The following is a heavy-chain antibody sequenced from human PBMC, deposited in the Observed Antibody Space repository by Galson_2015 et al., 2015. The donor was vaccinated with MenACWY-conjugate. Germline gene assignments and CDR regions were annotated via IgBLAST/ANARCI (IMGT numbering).Heavy chain of an antibody. CDR2: ISSSSSTI. CDR1: GFTFSSYS. V-gene: IGHV3-48*04. J-gene: IGHJ6*02. D-gene: IGHD3-22*01. CDR3: ARVITMIVVVIGGMDV. Sequence: SLRLSCAASGFTFSSYSMNWVRQAPGKGLEWVSYISSSSSTIYYADSVKGRFTISRDNAKNSLYLQMNSLRAEDTAVYYCARVITMIVVVIGGMDVWGQGTTVTVSS.